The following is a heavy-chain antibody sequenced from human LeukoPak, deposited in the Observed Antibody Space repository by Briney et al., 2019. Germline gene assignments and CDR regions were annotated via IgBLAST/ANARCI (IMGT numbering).Heavy chain of an antibody. Sequence: SETLSLTCTVSGGSISSYYWSWFRQPPGKGLEWIGFISYSGSTKYNPSLKSRVTISVDTSKNQFSLKLSSVTPADAAVYYYARDGYISVAGYFDYWGQGTLVTVSS. J-gene: IGHJ4*02. CDR1: GGSISSYY. V-gene: IGHV4-59*01. CDR2: ISYSGST. D-gene: IGHD6-19*01. CDR3: ARDGYISVAGYFDY.